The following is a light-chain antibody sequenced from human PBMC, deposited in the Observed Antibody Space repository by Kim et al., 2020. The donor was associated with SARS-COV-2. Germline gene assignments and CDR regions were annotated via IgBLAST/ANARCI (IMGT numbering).Light chain of an antibody. CDR2: DVT. J-gene: IGLJ3*02. Sequence: QSALNQPASVSGSPGQSITISCTGTSSDVGGYNYVSWYQQHPGKAPKLMIYDVTNRPSGVSNRFSGSKSGNTASLTISGLQAEDEADYYCSSYTSSSTWVFGGGTQLTVL. CDR3: SSYTSSSTWV. V-gene: IGLV2-14*03. CDR1: SSDVGGYNY.